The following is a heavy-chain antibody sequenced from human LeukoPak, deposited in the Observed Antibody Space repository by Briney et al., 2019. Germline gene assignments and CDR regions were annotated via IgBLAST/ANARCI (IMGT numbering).Heavy chain of an antibody. CDR1: GFTFSSYS. CDR3: ARVDGRRLTGYRGFDP. CDR2: ISSSSSYI. Sequence: PGGSLRLSCAASGFTFSSYSMNWVRQAPGKGLEWVSSISSSSSYIYYADSVKGRFTVSRDNAKNSLYLQMNSLRAEDTAVYYCARVDGRRLTGYRGFDPWGQGTLVTVSS. J-gene: IGHJ5*02. V-gene: IGHV3-21*01. D-gene: IGHD3-9*01.